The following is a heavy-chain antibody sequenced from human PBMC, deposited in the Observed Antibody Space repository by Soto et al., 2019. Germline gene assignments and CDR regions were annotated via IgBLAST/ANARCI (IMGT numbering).Heavy chain of an antibody. D-gene: IGHD3-22*01. V-gene: IGHV3-7*01. J-gene: IGHJ4*02. CDR3: ASAYYYDTSGYSPGGY. Sequence: GGSLRLSCAASGLTFSSYWMSWVRQAPGKGLEWVANIKQDGSQKYYVDSVKGRFTISRDNAKNSLYLQMNSLRVEDTAVYYCASAYYYDTSGYSPGGYWGQGTLVTVSS. CDR1: GLTFSSYW. CDR2: IKQDGSQK.